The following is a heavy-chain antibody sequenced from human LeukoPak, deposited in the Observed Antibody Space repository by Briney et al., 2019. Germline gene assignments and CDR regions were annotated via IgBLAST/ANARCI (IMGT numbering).Heavy chain of an antibody. Sequence: GGSLRLSCEASGFTFSSYAMSWVRQAPGKGLEWVSVISGSGGSTYYADSVKGRFTISRDNSKNTLYLQMNSLRAEDTAVYYCAKTPFNCGGDCSFGTGYYFDYWGQGTLVTVSS. J-gene: IGHJ4*02. D-gene: IGHD2-21*02. CDR2: ISGSGGST. V-gene: IGHV3-23*01. CDR3: AKTPFNCGGDCSFGTGYYFDY. CDR1: GFTFSSYA.